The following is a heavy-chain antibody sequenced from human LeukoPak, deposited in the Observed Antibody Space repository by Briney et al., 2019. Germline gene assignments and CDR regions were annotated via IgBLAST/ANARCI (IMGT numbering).Heavy chain of an antibody. CDR3: AKGPVYGDPFRPPDY. J-gene: IGHJ4*02. CDR2: TSGGGGST. CDR1: GFTFDDYA. Sequence: GGSLRLSCAASGFTFDDYAMHWVRQVPGKGLEWVSLTSGGGGSTHYADSVKGRFTISRDNSKNSLYLQMNSLRTEDTALYYCAKGPVYGDPFRPPDYWGQGTLVTVSS. V-gene: IGHV3-43*02. D-gene: IGHD4-17*01.